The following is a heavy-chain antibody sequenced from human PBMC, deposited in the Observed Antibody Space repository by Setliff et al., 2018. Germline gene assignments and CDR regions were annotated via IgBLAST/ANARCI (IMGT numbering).Heavy chain of an antibody. Sequence: PSETLSLTCTVSGGSISSSSYYWGWIRQPPGKGLEWIGSIYYSGSTYYNPSLKSRVTISVDTSKNQFSLKLSSVTAADTAVYYCARQDGRGGFVSYYYYGMDVWGQ. D-gene: IGHD3-16*01. CDR3: ARQDGRGGFVSYYYYGMDV. V-gene: IGHV4-39*01. J-gene: IGHJ6*02. CDR2: IYYSGST. CDR1: GGSISSSSYY.